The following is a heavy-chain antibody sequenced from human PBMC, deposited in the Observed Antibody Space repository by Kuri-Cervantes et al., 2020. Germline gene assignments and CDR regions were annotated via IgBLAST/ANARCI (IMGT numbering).Heavy chain of an antibody. CDR3: AREDCSSTSCYFDY. V-gene: IGHV3-64*02. Sequence: GESLKISCAVSGFTFSSYAMHWVRQAPGKGLEYVSAISSNGGSTYYADSVKGRFTISRDNSKNTLYLQMNSLRAEDTAVYYCAREDCSSTSCYFDYWGQGTLVTVSS. D-gene: IGHD2-2*01. CDR1: GFTFSSYA. CDR2: ISSNGGST. J-gene: IGHJ4*02.